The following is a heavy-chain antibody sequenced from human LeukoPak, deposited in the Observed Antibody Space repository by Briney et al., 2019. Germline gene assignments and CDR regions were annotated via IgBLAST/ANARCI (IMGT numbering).Heavy chain of an antibody. CDR1: GFALSSHW. CDR2: VNRDGSET. J-gene: IGHJ6*02. Sequence: GGSLRLSCAASGFALSSHWMTWVRQVPGRGPEWVANVNRDGSETYYLDSVKGRFTISKDNAKNSLYLQMNSLRAEDTALYHCARNNGMDVWGQGATVIVSS. V-gene: IGHV3-7*03. CDR3: ARNNGMDV.